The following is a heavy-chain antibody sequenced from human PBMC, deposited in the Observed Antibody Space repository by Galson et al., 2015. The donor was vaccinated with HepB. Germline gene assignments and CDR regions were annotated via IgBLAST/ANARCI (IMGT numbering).Heavy chain of an antibody. Sequence: SLRLSCAASGFTFSSYAMSWVRQAPGKGLEWVSAISGSGGSTYYADSVKGRFTISRDNSKNTLYLQMNSLRAEDTAVYYCTKAEAGNVDIVATNFDYWGQGTLVTVSS. CDR2: ISGSGGST. CDR3: TKAEAGNVDIVATNFDY. V-gene: IGHV3-23*01. J-gene: IGHJ4*02. D-gene: IGHD5-12*01. CDR1: GFTFSSYA.